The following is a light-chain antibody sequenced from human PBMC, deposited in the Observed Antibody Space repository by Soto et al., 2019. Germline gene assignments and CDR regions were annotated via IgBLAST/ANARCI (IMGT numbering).Light chain of an antibody. CDR2: RNN. J-gene: IGLJ2*01. V-gene: IGLV1-47*01. CDR3: AAWDDSLSVVV. Sequence: ALTQPPSASGTPGQRVTISCSGSSSNIGSNYVYWYQQLPGTAPKLLIYRNNQRPSGVPYRFSGSKSGTSASLAISGLRSEDEADYYCAAWDDSLSVVVFGGGTKVTAL. CDR1: SSNIGSNY.